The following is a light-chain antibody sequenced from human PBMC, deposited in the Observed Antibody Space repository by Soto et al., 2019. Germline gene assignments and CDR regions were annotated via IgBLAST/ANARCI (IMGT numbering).Light chain of an antibody. Sequence: QSVLTQPASVSGSPGQSITISCTGTSXDLAIYNYVSWYQQQPGKAPKLMIYQVTNRPSGVSNRFSGSRSGNTASLTISGLQAGDEGDYYCGSWDNNLRAYVLGTGTKVTVL. J-gene: IGLJ1*01. CDR2: QVT. CDR1: SXDLAIYNY. V-gene: IGLV2-14*01. CDR3: GSWDNNLRAYV.